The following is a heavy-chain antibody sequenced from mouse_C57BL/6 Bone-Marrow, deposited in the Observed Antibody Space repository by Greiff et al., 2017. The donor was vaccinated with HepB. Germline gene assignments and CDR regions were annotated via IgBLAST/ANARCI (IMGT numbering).Heavy chain of an antibody. Sequence: VQLKESVAELVRPGASVKLSCTASGFNIKNTYMHWVKQRPEQGLEWIGRIDPANGNTKYAPKFQGKATITADTSSNTAYLQLSSLTSEDTAIYYGARGHYGSSAGFAYWGQGTLVTVSA. D-gene: IGHD1-1*01. CDR1: GFNIKNTY. V-gene: IGHV14-3*01. CDR2: IDPANGNT. CDR3: ARGHYGSSAGFAY. J-gene: IGHJ3*01.